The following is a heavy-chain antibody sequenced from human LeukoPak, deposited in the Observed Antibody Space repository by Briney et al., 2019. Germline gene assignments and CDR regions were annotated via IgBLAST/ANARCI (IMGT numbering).Heavy chain of an antibody. V-gene: IGHV3-33*01. J-gene: IGHJ4*02. CDR2: IGDDGSNK. CDR3: ARAGYCDPHFDF. Sequence: GRSLRLSCAAAGLTFSNYGMHWVRQAPGKWLESVAAIGDDGSNKYYGDSVKGRFPISRDNSKNPLYLQMNSLRAEDTAAYYCARAGYCDPHFDFWGQGTLVTVSS. D-gene: IGHD2-15*01. CDR1: GLTFSNYG.